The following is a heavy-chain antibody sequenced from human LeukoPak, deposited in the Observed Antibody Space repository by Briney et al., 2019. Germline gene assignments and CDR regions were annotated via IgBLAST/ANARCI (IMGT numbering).Heavy chain of an antibody. CDR2: ISYDGTDK. Sequence: GGSLRLSCVASGLIFSTSGMHWVRQAPGRGLEWVASISYDGTDKHYADSVKGRFTISRDNAKNTLFLQMNSLTIEDTAFYYCTGQTYYFDSGTSFDYWGQGTLVTVPS. V-gene: IGHV3-30*03. D-gene: IGHD3-10*01. CDR3: TGQTYYFDSGTSFDY. CDR1: GLIFSTSG. J-gene: IGHJ4*02.